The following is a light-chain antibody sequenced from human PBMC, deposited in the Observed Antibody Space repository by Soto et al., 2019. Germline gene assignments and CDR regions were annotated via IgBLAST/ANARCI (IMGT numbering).Light chain of an antibody. CDR3: QEYNGASYT. J-gene: IGKJ2*01. CDR2: DVS. Sequence: DIPMTQSPSTLSASVGDRVTITCRASQSLSGWLAWYQQKPGKAPKLLIYDVSSLGSGVPSRFSGSGSGTEFTLTITSLQPDDFATYYCQEYNGASYTFGQGTQLQIK. CDR1: QSLSGW. V-gene: IGKV1-5*01.